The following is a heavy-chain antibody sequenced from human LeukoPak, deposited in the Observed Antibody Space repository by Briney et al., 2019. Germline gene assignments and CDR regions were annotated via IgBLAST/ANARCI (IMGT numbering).Heavy chain of an antibody. CDR2: VNRDGSST. CDR3: ARYCSGGSCYSRAYDY. D-gene: IGHD2-15*01. CDR1: GFTFSDYW. V-gene: IGHV3-74*01. J-gene: IGHJ4*02. Sequence: GGSLRLSCAASGFTFSDYWMHWVRQAPGEGLVWVSRVNRDGSSTSYADSVKGRFTISRDNAKNTLSLQMNSLRAEDTAVYYCARYCSGGSCYSRAYDYWGQGILVTVSS.